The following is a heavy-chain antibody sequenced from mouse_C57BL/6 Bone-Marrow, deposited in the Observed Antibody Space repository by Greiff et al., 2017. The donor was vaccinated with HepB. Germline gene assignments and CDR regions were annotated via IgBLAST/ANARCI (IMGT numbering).Heavy chain of an antibody. CDR3: AREGLDGYYLDY. CDR1: GYTFTDYY. Sequence: EVQLQQSGPELVKPGASVKISCKASGYTFTDYYMNWVKQSHGKSLEWIGDINPNNGGTSYNQKFKGKATLTVDKSSSTAYMELRSLTSEDSAVYYCAREGLDGYYLDYWCQGTTLTVSS. CDR2: INPNNGGT. J-gene: IGHJ2*01. D-gene: IGHD2-3*01. V-gene: IGHV1-26*01.